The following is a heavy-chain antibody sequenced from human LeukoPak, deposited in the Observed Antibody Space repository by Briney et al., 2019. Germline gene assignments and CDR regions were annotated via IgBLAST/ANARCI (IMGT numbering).Heavy chain of an antibody. V-gene: IGHV3-74*01. CDR3: AKGSSSIAARRAREWFDP. Sequence: GGSLRLSCAASGFTFSSHWMHWVRQAPGKGLVWVSRITNDGSSTTYADSVKGRFTISRDNSKNTLYLQMNSLRAEDTAVYYCAKGSSSIAARRAREWFDPWGQGTLVTVSS. CDR1: GFTFSSHW. D-gene: IGHD6-6*01. J-gene: IGHJ5*02. CDR2: ITNDGSST.